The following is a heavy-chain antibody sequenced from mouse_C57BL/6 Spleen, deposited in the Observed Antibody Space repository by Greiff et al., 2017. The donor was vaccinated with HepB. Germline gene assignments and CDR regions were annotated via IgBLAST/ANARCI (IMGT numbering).Heavy chain of an antibody. J-gene: IGHJ4*01. CDR1: GYSFTDYN. V-gene: IGHV1-39*01. Sequence: LVESEPELVKPGASVKISCKASGYSFTDYNMNWVKQSNGKSLEWIGVINPNYGTTSYNQKFKGKATLTVDQSSSTAYMQLNSLTSEDSAVYYCARCGYYYGSSYGAMDYWGQGTSVTVSS. CDR3: ARCGYYYGSSYGAMDY. CDR2: INPNYGTT. D-gene: IGHD1-1*01.